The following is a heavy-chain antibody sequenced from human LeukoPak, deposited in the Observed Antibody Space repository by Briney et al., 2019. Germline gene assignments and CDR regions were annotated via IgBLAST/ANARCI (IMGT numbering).Heavy chain of an antibody. CDR3: AGSTVTTYQDAFDT. CDR1: GVSISSYY. V-gene: IGHV4-4*07. J-gene: IGHJ3*02. CDR2: IYSSGRT. D-gene: IGHD4-17*01. Sequence: SETLSLTCTVSGVSISSYYWSWIRQPAGKGLEWIGRIYSSGRTNYNPSLKSRVTMSVDTANNQFSRKLSSLTAAETAAYYCAGSTVTTYQDAFDTCGQGTIVTVPS.